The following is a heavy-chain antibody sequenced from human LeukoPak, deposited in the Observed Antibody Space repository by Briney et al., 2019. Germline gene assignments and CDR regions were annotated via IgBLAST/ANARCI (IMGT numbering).Heavy chain of an antibody. V-gene: IGHV1-69*05. D-gene: IGHD2-2*01. Sequence: SVKVSCKASGGTFSSCAISWVRQAPGQGLEWMGRIIPIFGTANYAQKFQGRVTITTDESTSTAYMELSSLRSEDTAVYYCARDGVVVVPAAPYNWFDPWGQGTLVTVSS. CDR3: ARDGVVVVPAAPYNWFDP. CDR2: IIPIFGTA. J-gene: IGHJ5*02. CDR1: GGTFSSCA.